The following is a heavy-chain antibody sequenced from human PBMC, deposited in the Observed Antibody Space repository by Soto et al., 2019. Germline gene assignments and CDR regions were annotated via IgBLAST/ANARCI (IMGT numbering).Heavy chain of an antibody. D-gene: IGHD5-18*01. CDR1: GGSISSGGYY. CDR3: ARSGYSYGPNPLLY. J-gene: IGHJ4*02. CDR2: IYYSGST. V-gene: IGHV4-31*03. Sequence: QVQLQESGPGLVKPSQTLSLTCTVSGGSISSGGYYWSWIRQHPGKGLEWIGYIYYSGSTYYNPSVKRRVTLSVDTSKNQFSLKLSSVTAADTAVYYCARSGYSYGPNPLLYWGQGTLVTVSS.